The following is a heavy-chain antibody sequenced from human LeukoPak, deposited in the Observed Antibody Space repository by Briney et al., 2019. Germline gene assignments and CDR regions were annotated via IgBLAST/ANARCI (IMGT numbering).Heavy chain of an antibody. Sequence: GGSLRLSCAASGFTFTSYAMSWVRQAPGKGLEWVSLIYSGGNTYYADSVKGRFTVSRDNSKNTLYLQMNSLRAEDTAVYYCATGEWPHDYWGQGTLVTVAS. CDR2: IYSGGNT. CDR3: ATGEWPHDY. J-gene: IGHJ4*02. V-gene: IGHV3-53*01. D-gene: IGHD3-10*01. CDR1: GFTFTSYA.